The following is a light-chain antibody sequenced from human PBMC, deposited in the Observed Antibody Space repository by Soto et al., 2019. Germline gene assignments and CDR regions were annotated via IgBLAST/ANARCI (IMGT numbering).Light chain of an antibody. CDR2: AAS. J-gene: IGKJ3*01. CDR1: QGIGKS. V-gene: IGKV1-27*01. CDR3: QEYRSPPFT. Sequence: DIQMTQSPSSLSASVGDTVTITCRASQGIGKSLAWYQQKAGKVPDLLIYAASTLQSGVPSHFSGSGSGTDFTLTISSLQPEDVATYYCQEYRSPPFTFGPGTKVEIK.